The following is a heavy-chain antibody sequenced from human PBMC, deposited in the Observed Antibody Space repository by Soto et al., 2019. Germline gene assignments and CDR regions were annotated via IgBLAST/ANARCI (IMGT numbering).Heavy chain of an antibody. CDR3: ARSGTLYFAELLDY. V-gene: IGHV4-31*03. CDR2: IYYSGRT. J-gene: IGHJ4*01. Sequence: PSETLSLTCTVSGGSINSGGYYWSWIRQHPGKGLEWIVYIYYSGRTFYNPSLKSRLTISLATSKRQFSLNLTSVTAADTAVYYVARSGTLYFAELLDYWGHGTLVTVSS. CDR1: GGSINSGGYY. D-gene: IGHD6-13*01.